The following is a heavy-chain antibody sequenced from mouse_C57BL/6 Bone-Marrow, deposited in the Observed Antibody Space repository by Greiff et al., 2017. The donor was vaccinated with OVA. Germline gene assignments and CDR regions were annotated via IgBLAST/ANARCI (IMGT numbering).Heavy chain of an antibody. CDR3: VRQIPDWEGFAY. CDR2: IRSKSNNYAT. D-gene: IGHD4-1*01. V-gene: IGHV10-1*01. J-gene: IGHJ3*01. CDR1: GFSFNTYA. Sequence: EVKLVESGGGLVQPKGSLKLSCAASGFSFNTYAMNWVRQAPGKGLEWVARIRSKSNNYATYYADSVKDRFTISRDDSESMLYLQMNNLKTEDTAMYYCVRQIPDWEGFAYWGQGTLVTVSA.